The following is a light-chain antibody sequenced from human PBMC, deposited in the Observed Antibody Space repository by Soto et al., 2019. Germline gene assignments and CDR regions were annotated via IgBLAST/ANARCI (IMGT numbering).Light chain of an antibody. J-gene: IGKJ5*01. CDR2: GAS. CDR1: QSISSW. CDR3: QQRSNWPPIT. V-gene: IGKV1-5*01. Sequence: DIQMTQSPSALSASVGDRATITCRASQSISSWLAWYQQKPGKAPKLLIYGASSRATGIPARFSGSGFGTDFTLTISSLEPEDAAVYYCQQRSNWPPITFGQGTRLEIK.